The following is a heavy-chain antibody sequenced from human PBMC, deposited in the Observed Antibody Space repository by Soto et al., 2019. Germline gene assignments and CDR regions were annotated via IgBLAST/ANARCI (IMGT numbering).Heavy chain of an antibody. V-gene: IGHV5-10-1*01. CDR3: ASSNSSSPYYYYGMDI. Sequence: GESLKISCKGSGYSFTSYWISWVRQMPGKGLEWMGRIDPSDSYTNYSPSFQGHVTISADKSISTAYLQWSSLKASDTAMYYCASSNSSSPYYYYGMDIWGQGTTVTVSS. CDR2: IDPSDSYT. J-gene: IGHJ6*02. D-gene: IGHD6-6*01. CDR1: GYSFTSYW.